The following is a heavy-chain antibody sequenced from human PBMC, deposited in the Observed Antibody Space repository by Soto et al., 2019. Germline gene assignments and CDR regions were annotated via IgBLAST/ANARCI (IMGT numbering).Heavy chain of an antibody. CDR1: GGSFSGYY. J-gene: IGHJ6*02. CDR2: INHSGST. D-gene: IGHD3-10*01. CDR3: VRGLVYYGSGSYHGMDV. Sequence: KPSETLSLTCAVYGGSFSGYYWSWIRQPPGKGLEWIGEINHSGSTNYNPSLKSRVTISVDTTKNQFSLKLSSVTAADTAVYYCVRGLVYYGSGSYHGMDVWGQGTTVTVSS. V-gene: IGHV4-34*01.